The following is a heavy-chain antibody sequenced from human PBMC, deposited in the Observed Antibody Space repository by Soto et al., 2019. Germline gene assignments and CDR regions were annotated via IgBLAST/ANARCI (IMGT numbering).Heavy chain of an antibody. J-gene: IGHJ4*02. CDR2: LTGSSSNT. CDR1: GFSFRNYA. Sequence: PGGSLRLSCAASGFSFRNYAMSWVRQAPGKGLEWISTLTGSSSNTYYADSVKGRFAISRDNSRNTLYLQMHSLTAEDTAVYYCANGRATYGLLTHDYWGQGTLGTVSS. D-gene: IGHD3-9*01. CDR3: ANGRATYGLLTHDY. V-gene: IGHV3-23*01.